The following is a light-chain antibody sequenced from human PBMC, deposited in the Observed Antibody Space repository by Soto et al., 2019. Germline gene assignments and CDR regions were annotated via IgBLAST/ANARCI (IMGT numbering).Light chain of an antibody. J-gene: IGKJ1*01. CDR2: DAS. V-gene: IGKV1-5*01. Sequence: DIQMTQSPSTLSASVGDRVIITCRASQSISSWLAWYQQKPGKAPNLLIYDASSLESGVPSRFSGSGSGTEFTLTISSLQPDDFATYYCQQYYSSWTFGQGTKVDI. CDR3: QQYYSSWT. CDR1: QSISSW.